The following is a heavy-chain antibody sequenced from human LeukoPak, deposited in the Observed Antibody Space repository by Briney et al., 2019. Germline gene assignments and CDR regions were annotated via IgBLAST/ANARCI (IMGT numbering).Heavy chain of an antibody. Sequence: SETLSLTCTVSGDSLSSSTYYWGWIRQPPGKGLEWIGEINHSGNTNYNPSLKSRVTISVDTSKNQFSLKLSSVTAADTAVYYCASLRYCSGVSCGWGQGTMVTVSS. D-gene: IGHD2-15*01. CDR2: INHSGNT. J-gene: IGHJ3*01. V-gene: IGHV4-39*07. CDR3: ASLRYCSGVSCG. CDR1: GDSLSSSTYY.